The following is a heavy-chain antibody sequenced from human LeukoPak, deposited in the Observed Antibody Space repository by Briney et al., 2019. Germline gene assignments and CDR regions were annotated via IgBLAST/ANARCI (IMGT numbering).Heavy chain of an antibody. Sequence: PGGSLRLSCAASGFTFSSYAMSWVRQAPGKGLEWVSAISGSGGSTYYADSVKGRFTISRDNSKNTLYLQMNSLRAEDTAVCYCAKGSHAYYYDSSGYQTWGQGTLVTVSS. CDR3: AKGSHAYYYDSSGYQT. V-gene: IGHV3-23*01. CDR2: ISGSGGST. J-gene: IGHJ5*02. CDR1: GFTFSSYA. D-gene: IGHD3-22*01.